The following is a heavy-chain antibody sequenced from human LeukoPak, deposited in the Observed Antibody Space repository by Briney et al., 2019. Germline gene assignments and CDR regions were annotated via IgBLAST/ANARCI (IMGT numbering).Heavy chain of an antibody. J-gene: IGHJ4*02. CDR1: GGSFSGYY. CDR2: INHSGST. CDR3: ARHASIAAAGTKYYFDY. Sequence: SETLSLTCAVYGGSFSGYYWSWIRQPPGKGLEWIGEINHSGSTNYNPSLKSRVTISVDTSKNQFSLKLSSVTAADTAVYYCARHASIAAAGTKYYFDYWGQGTLVTVSS. V-gene: IGHV4-34*01. D-gene: IGHD6-13*01.